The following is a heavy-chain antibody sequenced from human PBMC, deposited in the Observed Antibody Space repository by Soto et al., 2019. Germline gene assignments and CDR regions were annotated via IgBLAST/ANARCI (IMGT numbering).Heavy chain of an antibody. CDR3: ARDLSGCSGGSCYSLEVGYFQH. V-gene: IGHV3-48*01. CDR2: ISSSSSTI. D-gene: IGHD2-15*01. Sequence: PGESLKISCAASGFTFSSYSMNWVRQAPGKGLEWVSYISSSSSTIYYADSVKGRFTISRDNAKNSLYLQMNSLRAEDTAVYYCARDLSGCSGGSCYSLEVGYFQHWGQGTLVTVSS. CDR1: GFTFSSYS. J-gene: IGHJ1*01.